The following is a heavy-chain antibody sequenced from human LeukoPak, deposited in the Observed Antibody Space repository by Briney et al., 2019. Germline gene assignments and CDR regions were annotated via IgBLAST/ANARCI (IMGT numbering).Heavy chain of an antibody. CDR3: ARDVGAGYSSLFDY. CDR1: GYTFTSYG. CDR2: ISAYNGNT. J-gene: IGHJ4*02. D-gene: IGHD6-19*01. V-gene: IGHV1-18*01. Sequence: ASVTVSCTASGYTFTSYGISWVRQAPGQGLEWMGWISAYNGNTNYAQKLQGRVTMTTDTATSTAYMELRSLRSDDTAVYYCARDVGAGYSSLFDYWGQGTLVTVSS.